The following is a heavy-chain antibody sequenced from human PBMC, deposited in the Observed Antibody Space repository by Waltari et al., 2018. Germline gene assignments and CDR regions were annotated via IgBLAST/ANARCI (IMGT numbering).Heavy chain of an antibody. J-gene: IGHJ6*02. CDR3: AADGPLLRGYSYGYYYYYGMDV. V-gene: IGHV1-58*02. D-gene: IGHD5-18*01. CDR1: GFTFTSSA. CDR2: IVVGSGNT. Sequence: QMQLVQSGPEVKKPGTSVKVSCKASGFTFTSSAMQWVRQARGQRLEWIGWIVVGSGNTNYAQKFQERVTITRDMSTSTAYMELSSLRSEDTAVYYCAADGPLLRGYSYGYYYYYGMDVWGQGTTVTVSS.